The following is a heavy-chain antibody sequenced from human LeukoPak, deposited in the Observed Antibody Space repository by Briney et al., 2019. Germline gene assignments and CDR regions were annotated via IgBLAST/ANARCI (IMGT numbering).Heavy chain of an antibody. J-gene: IGHJ4*02. CDR3: AARIAVAGTISFDY. V-gene: IGHV3-66*01. CDR1: GFTVSTNY. Sequence: PGGSLRLSCAASGFTVSTNYMSWVRQAPGRGLERVSVIYSGGRTYYADSVKGRFTISRDNSKNIVYLQMNSLRADDTAMYYCAARIAVAGTISFDYWGQGTLVTVSS. D-gene: IGHD6-19*01. CDR2: IYSGGRT.